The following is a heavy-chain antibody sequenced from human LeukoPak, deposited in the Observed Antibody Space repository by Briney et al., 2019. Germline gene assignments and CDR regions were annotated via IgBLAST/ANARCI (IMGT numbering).Heavy chain of an antibody. V-gene: IGHV3-53*01. D-gene: IGHD3-3*01. J-gene: IGHJ5*02. CDR3: ARHAGYDFWSGTKSSWFDP. Sequence: GGSLRLSCAASGFTVSSNYMIWVRQAPGKGLEWVSVIYSGGSTYYADSVKGRFTIPRDNSKNTLYLQMNSLRAEDTAVYYWARHAGYDFWSGTKSSWFDPWGQGTLVTVSS. CDR2: IYSGGST. CDR1: GFTVSSNY.